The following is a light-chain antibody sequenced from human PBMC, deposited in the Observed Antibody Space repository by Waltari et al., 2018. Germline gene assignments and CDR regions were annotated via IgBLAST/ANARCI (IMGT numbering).Light chain of an antibody. CDR1: ESVSNTY. CDR3: QQYRDSPET. J-gene: IGKJ1*01. CDR2: GAS. Sequence: ELVLTQSPGTLSLSPGERATLSCRASESVSNTYLAWYQQKPGQAPRLLIYGASSRATGIPDRFSGSGSGTDFTLIISRLEPEDFAVYFCQQYRDSPETFGQGTKVEIK. V-gene: IGKV3-20*01.